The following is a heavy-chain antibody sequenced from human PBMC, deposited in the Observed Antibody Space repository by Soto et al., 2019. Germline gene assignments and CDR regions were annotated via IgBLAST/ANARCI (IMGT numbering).Heavy chain of an antibody. CDR2: TSYDGSDK. CDR3: ARWGTTGGLDV. V-gene: IGHV3-30*19. D-gene: IGHD3-16*01. CDR1: GFTFRSYV. J-gene: IGHJ1*01. Sequence: QVQLVESGGGVVQPGTSLRVSCVGSGFTFRSYVIHWVRQAPGKGLEWVALTSYDGSDKYYVDSVRGRFTISRDNSRNTVDLQMDSLRLEDPALYYCARWGTTGGLDVWGQGTLVSVSS.